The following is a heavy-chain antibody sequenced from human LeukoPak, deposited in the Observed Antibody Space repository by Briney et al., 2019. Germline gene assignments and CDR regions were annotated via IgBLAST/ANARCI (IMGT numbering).Heavy chain of an antibody. CDR3: GRDKEEMCRAPHGFHI. Sequence: GGSLRLSCAASGFTFSSYAMSGVRQAPGNGLEWVSAISGSGGSTYYADSVKGRFTISRDNSKNTLYLQMDSLRAEDTAVYFCGRDKEEMCRAPHGFHIWGQGTMVTVSS. V-gene: IGHV3-23*01. D-gene: IGHD5-24*01. CDR2: ISGSGGST. J-gene: IGHJ3*02. CDR1: GFTFSSYA.